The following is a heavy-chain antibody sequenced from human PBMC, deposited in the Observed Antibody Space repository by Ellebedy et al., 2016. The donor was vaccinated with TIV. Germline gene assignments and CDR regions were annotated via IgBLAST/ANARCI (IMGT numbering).Heavy chain of an antibody. J-gene: IGHJ3*01. Sequence: GESLKISCAASGFTFRSYAMNWVRPAPGKGLEWDSAISGSGVSTYYADSLKVRFTISRDNSKNTLYLQMNSLSAEDTAVYYCARSYDNSGYYRRGFDVWGQGTMVTVSS. CDR2: ISGSGVST. V-gene: IGHV3-23*01. CDR1: GFTFRSYA. D-gene: IGHD3-22*01. CDR3: ARSYDNSGYYRRGFDV.